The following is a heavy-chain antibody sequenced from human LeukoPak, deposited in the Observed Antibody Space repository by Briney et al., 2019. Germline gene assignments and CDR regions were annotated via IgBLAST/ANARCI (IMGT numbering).Heavy chain of an antibody. V-gene: IGHV3-48*03. CDR3: ARVVMVYATYYFDL. CDR2: ISSSTSSR. Sequence: GGSLRLSCVAPGFTFSSSEMNWVRQAPGKGLEWVSYISSSTSSRYYADSVKGRFTISRDNAKNSLYLQMNSLRVEDTAVYYCARVVMVYATYYFDLWGQGTLVTVS. D-gene: IGHD2-8*01. CDR1: GFTFSSSE. J-gene: IGHJ4*02.